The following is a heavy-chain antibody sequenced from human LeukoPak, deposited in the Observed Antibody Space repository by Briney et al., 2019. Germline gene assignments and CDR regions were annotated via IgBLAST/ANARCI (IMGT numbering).Heavy chain of an antibody. Sequence: PSQTLSLTCTVSGGSISSGSYYWSWIRQPAGKGLEWIGRINTSGNTNYNPSLKSRVTISVDTSKNQFSLKLNSVTAADTAVYYCARWVNWFDPWGQGTLVTVSS. J-gene: IGHJ5*02. CDR2: INTSGNT. V-gene: IGHV4-61*02. CDR1: GGSISSGSYY. CDR3: ARWVNWFDP.